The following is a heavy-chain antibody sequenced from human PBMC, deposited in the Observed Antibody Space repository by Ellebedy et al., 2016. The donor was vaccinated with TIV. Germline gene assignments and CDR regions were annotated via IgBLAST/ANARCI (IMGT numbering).Heavy chain of an antibody. Sequence: PGGSLRLSCEASGFTFSYYWKHWVRQAPGKGMGWVSRVNGGGVSTSYSDSVKGRFTISRDNAKKTLYLQMNSLRAEDTAVYYCTRTLTSYYFDYWCQGALVTVSS. J-gene: IGHJ4*02. CDR3: TRTLTSYYFDY. CDR2: VNGGGVST. D-gene: IGHD2-21*02. V-gene: IGHV3-74*01. CDR1: GFTFSYYW.